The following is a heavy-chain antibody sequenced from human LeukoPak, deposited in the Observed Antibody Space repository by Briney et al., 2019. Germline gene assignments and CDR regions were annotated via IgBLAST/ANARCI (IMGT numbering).Heavy chain of an antibody. CDR1: GFTLSSYA. CDR2: ISGSGGST. Sequence: GGSLRLSCVGSGFTLSSYAVNWVRQAPGKGLEWVSVISGSGGSTQYADSVKGRFTVSRDNSKDTVYLQMNSLRAEDTAVYYCAKDGSGWYDYWGQGTLVTVSS. D-gene: IGHD6-19*01. CDR3: AKDGSGWYDY. J-gene: IGHJ4*02. V-gene: IGHV3-23*01.